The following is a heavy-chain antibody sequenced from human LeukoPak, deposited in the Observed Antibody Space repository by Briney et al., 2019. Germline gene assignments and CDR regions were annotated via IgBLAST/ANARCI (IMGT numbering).Heavy chain of an antibody. CDR2: ISSSGGTM. CDR1: GFTFSGSA. J-gene: IGHJ4*02. V-gene: IGHV3-48*03. Sequence: GGSLRLSCAASGFTFSGSAMHWVRQAAGKGLGWVSYISSSGGTMDYADSVKGRFTVSRDNGKKLVHLQLNSLRAEDTAVYFCARIPHPDYADAQWGQGTPVIVSS. CDR3: ARIPHPDYADAQ. D-gene: IGHD4-17*01.